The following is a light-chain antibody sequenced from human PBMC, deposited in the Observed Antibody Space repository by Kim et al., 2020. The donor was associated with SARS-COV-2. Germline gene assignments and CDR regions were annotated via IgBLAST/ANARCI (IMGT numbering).Light chain of an antibody. CDR3: QQNGGN. V-gene: IGKV3-20*01. Sequence: LSLVAGERATVSCSASQRVSNNYLTWYQQNPGQPPRLLIHAASSRATCIPDRFTGSGSVTDFTLTISRLEPEDFAVDFCQQNGGNFGGGTKVDIK. J-gene: IGKJ4*01. CDR1: QRVSNNY. CDR2: AAS.